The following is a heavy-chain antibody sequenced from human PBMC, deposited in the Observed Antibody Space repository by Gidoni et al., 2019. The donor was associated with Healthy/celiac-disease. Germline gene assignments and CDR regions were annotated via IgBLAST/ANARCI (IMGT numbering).Heavy chain of an antibody. Sequence: EVQLLESGGGLVQPGGSLRLSCSASGFTFSSYAMSWVRQAPGKGLEWVSAISGSGGRTYYADAVKGRFTISRDNSKNTLYLQMNSLRAEDTAVYYCAKGSIAAAGTDFDYWGQGTLVTVSS. V-gene: IGHV3-23*01. D-gene: IGHD6-13*01. CDR2: ISGSGGRT. CDR1: GFTFSSYA. J-gene: IGHJ4*02. CDR3: AKGSIAAAGTDFDY.